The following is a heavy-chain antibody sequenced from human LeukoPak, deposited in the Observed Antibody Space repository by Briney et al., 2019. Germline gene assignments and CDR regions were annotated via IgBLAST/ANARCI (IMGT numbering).Heavy chain of an antibody. CDR2: ISGSGDKT. D-gene: IGHD3-22*01. V-gene: IGHV3-23*01. CDR3: ARETGITSYDSSGYPYFDY. Sequence: PGGSLRLSCAASGFTFSSYAMSWVRQAPGKGLEWVSLISGSGDKTYYADSVKGRFTISKDNSKNTLYLQMNSLRAEDTAVYYCARETGITSYDSSGYPYFDYWGQGTLVTVSS. CDR1: GFTFSSYA. J-gene: IGHJ4*02.